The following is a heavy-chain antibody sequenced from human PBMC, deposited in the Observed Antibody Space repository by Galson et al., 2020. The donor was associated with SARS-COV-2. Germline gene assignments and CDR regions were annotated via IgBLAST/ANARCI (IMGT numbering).Heavy chain of an antibody. Sequence: ETSETLSLTCTASGASITSDYWSWLRQPPGKGLEWIAYMSYSGGTNYNPSLKSRVTITLDKSQNHSSLRLASVTAADTAVYYCAKHDPAPSYSFGHWGLGTLVTVSS. CDR2: MSYSGGT. D-gene: IGHD3-10*01. CDR1: GASITSDY. J-gene: IGHJ4*02. CDR3: AKHDPAPSYSFGH. V-gene: IGHV4-59*08.